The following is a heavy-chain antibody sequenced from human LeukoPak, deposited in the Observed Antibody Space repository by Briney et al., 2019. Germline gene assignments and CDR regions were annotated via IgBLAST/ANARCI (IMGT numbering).Heavy chain of an antibody. V-gene: IGHV3-21*06. CDR1: GFTSSSFN. CDR3: AKDFDGASTIVDY. Sequence: PGGSLRLSCVASGFTSSSFNMHWVRQAPGKGLEWVSSITPRSTYIHYGDSVKGRFTVSRDNAKASLFLQMTSLRADDTALYYCAKDFDGASTIVDYWGQGALVTVSS. D-gene: IGHD1-26*01. CDR2: ITPRSTYI. J-gene: IGHJ4*02.